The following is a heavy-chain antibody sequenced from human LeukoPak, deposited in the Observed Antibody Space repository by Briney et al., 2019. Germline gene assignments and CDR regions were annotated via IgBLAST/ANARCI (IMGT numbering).Heavy chain of an antibody. D-gene: IGHD3-22*01. V-gene: IGHV1-18*01. Sequence: GASVKVSCKASGYTFSGYGISWVRQAPGQGLEWMGWISAYSGNTNYAQKLQGRVTMTTDTSTSTAYMELRSLRSDDTAVYFCARGRDYYDSSAYYNFDYWGQGTLVTVSS. J-gene: IGHJ4*02. CDR1: GYTFSGYG. CDR2: ISAYSGNT. CDR3: ARGRDYYDSSAYYNFDY.